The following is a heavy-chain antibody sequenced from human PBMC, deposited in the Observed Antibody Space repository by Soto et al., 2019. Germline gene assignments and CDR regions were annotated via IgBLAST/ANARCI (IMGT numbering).Heavy chain of an antibody. CDR1: GFTFSSYG. D-gene: IGHD4-17*01. Sequence: QVQLMESGGGVVQPGRSLRLSCAASGFTFSSYGMHWVRQAPGKGLEWVAVIWYDGKDKYYADSVKGRFTISRDNSKNTLYLQMNSLRAEDTALYYCARDRDTYGDYPFDYWGQGTLVTVS. J-gene: IGHJ4*02. CDR2: IWYDGKDK. CDR3: ARDRDTYGDYPFDY. V-gene: IGHV3-33*01.